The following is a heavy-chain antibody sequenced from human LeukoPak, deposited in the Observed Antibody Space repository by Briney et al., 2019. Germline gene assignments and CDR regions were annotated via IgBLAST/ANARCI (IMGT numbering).Heavy chain of an antibody. CDR3: AAYSSSWYDY. V-gene: IGHV4-61*02. CDR2: IYTSGST. D-gene: IGHD6-13*01. CDR1: GGSISSGSYY. J-gene: IGHJ4*02. Sequence: SETLSLTCTVSGGSISSGSYYWSWIRQPAGKGLEWIGRIYTSGSTNYNPSLKSRVTISVDTSKNQFSLKLSSVTATDTAVYYCAAYSSSWYDYWGQGTLVTVSS.